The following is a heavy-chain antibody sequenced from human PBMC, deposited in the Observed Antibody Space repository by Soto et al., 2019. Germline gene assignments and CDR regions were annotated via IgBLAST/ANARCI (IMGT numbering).Heavy chain of an antibody. J-gene: IGHJ6*02. CDR1: GFTFSSYW. D-gene: IGHD1-1*01. CDR3: TRDFQGPLDYGMDV. Sequence: PGGSLRLSCADPGFTFSSYWMSWVRQAPGQGLEWVANVKYDGSQTYYVGSVKGRFTISRDNAKNSLYLQMNSLRAEDTAVYYCTRDFQGPLDYGMDVWGQGTTVTVAS. CDR2: VKYDGSQT. V-gene: IGHV3-7*01.